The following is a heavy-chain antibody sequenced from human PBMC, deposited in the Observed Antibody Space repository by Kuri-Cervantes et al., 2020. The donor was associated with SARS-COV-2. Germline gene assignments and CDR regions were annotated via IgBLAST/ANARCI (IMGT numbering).Heavy chain of an antibody. J-gene: IGHJ6*02. D-gene: IGHD3-10*01. V-gene: IGHV3-48*03. CDR1: GFTFSSYE. Sequence: GGSLRLSCAASGFTFSSYEMNWVRQAPGKGLEWVSYISSSGSTIYYADSVKGRFTISRDNAKNPLYLQMNSLRAEDTAVYYCARESPSFGGMDVWGQGTTVTVSS. CDR2: ISSSGSTI. CDR3: ARESPSFGGMDV.